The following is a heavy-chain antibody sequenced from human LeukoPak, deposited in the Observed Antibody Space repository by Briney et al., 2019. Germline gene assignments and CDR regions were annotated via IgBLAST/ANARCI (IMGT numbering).Heavy chain of an antibody. V-gene: IGHV1-2*02. CDR1: GYTFTGYY. D-gene: IGHD4-17*01. CDR3: VRIYYGPDY. CDR2: INPNSGGT. J-gene: IGHJ4*02. Sequence: ASVKVSCKASGYTFTGYYMHWVRQAPGQGLEWMGWINPNSGGTNYAQQFQGRVTMTRDTSITTAYMELSSLRSGDTAVYYCVRIYYGPDYWGQGTLVTVSS.